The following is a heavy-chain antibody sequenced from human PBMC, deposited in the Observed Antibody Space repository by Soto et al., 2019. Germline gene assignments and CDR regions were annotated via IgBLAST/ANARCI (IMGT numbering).Heavy chain of an antibody. J-gene: IGHJ5*02. CDR1: GGSVSSGSYY. V-gene: IGHV4-61*01. D-gene: IGHD3-3*01. Sequence: PSETLSLTCTVSGGSVSSGSYYWSWLRQPPGKGLEWIGYIYYSGSTNYNPSLKSRVTISVDTSKNQFSLKLSSVTAADTALYYCARMEWFDINWFDPWGQGTLVTVSS. CDR2: IYYSGST. CDR3: ARMEWFDINWFDP.